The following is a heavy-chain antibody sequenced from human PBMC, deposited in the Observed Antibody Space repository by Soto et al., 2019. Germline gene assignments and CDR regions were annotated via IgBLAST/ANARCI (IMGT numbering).Heavy chain of an antibody. J-gene: IGHJ4*02. CDR1: GFSLTTSGFG. V-gene: IGHV2-5*02. CDR2: MYWDDDK. D-gene: IGHD3-3*01. Sequence: QITLNESGPTVVKPAETLTLPGTFSGFSLTTSGFGVGWIRQSPGKAPEWLALMYWDDDKRYSASLKRRLTINKDTSKNQVVLTMASVDPADTATYYCAHRILRTVFGLVTTTASYFDFWGQGTPVVVSS. CDR3: AHRILRTVFGLVTTTASYFDF.